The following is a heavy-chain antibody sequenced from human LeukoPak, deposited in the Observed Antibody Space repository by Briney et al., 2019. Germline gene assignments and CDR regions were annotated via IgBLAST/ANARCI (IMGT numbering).Heavy chain of an antibody. CDR1: GFTFSSYW. CDR3: ARDRGYSGYKDY. D-gene: IGHD5-12*01. CDR2: INTDGSST. Sequence: GSLRLSCAASGFTFSSYWMHWVRQAPGKGLVWVSRINTDGSSTSYADSVKGRFTISRDNAKNTLYLQMNSLRAEDTAVYYCARDRGYSGYKDYWGQGTLVTVSS. V-gene: IGHV3-74*01. J-gene: IGHJ4*02.